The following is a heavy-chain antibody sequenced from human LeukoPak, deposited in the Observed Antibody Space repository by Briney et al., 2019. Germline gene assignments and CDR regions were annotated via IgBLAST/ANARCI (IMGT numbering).Heavy chain of an antibody. CDR2: TYYRSKWYN. V-gene: IGHV6-1*01. CDR1: GDSVSSNSAA. J-gene: IGHJ3*02. CDR3: ARAPWWLLHSAFDI. D-gene: IGHD3-22*01. Sequence: SQTLSLICAISGDSVSSNSAAWNWIRQSPSRGLEWLGRTYYRSKWYNDYAVSVKSRITINPDTSKNRFSLQLNSVTPEDTAVYYCARAPWWLLHSAFDIWGQGTMVTVSS.